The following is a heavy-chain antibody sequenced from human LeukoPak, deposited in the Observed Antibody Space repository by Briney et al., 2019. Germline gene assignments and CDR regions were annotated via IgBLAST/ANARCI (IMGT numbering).Heavy chain of an antibody. Sequence: PSETLSLTCTVSGGSISSGDYYWSWIRQPPGKGLEWIGYIYYSGSTYYNPSLKSRVTISVDTSKNQFSLELSSVTAADTAVYYCARDRSYGGANAFDIWGQGTMVTVSS. CDR2: IYYSGST. CDR1: GGSISSGDYY. J-gene: IGHJ3*02. CDR3: ARDRSYGGANAFDI. V-gene: IGHV4-30-4*01. D-gene: IGHD4-23*01.